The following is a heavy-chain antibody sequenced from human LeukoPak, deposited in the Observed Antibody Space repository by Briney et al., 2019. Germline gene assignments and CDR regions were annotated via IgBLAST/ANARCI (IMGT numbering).Heavy chain of an antibody. CDR3: SSSLPGGGDI. Sequence: PSETLSLTCAVNGGSLSSFYWSWIRQAPGKGLEWVGEINHSGGTNYNPSLKSRVSTSMDTSRSQFSLQLTSVTAADTAVYYCSSSLPGGGDIWGQGTLVIVSS. J-gene: IGHJ4*02. CDR2: INHSGGT. V-gene: IGHV4-34*01. D-gene: IGHD3-9*01. CDR1: GGSLSSFY.